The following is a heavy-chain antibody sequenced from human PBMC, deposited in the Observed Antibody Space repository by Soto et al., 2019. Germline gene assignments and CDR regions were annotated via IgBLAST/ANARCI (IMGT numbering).Heavy chain of an antibody. CDR1: GGSISSYY. CDR3: ARGLVYDSSGYYWNWFDP. V-gene: IGHV4-59*01. Sequence: SAPLSRTCTGSGGSISSYYWSWIRHPPVKGLEWIGYIYYSGSTNYNPSLKSRVTISVDTSKNQFSLKLSSVTAADTAVYYCARGLVYDSSGYYWNWFDPWGQGTLVTVS. J-gene: IGHJ5*02. CDR2: IYYSGST. D-gene: IGHD3-22*01.